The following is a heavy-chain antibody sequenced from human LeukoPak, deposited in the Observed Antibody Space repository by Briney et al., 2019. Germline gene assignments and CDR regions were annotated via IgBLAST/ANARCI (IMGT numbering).Heavy chain of an antibody. CDR2: ISYDGSNK. D-gene: IGHD6-13*01. V-gene: IGHV3-30-3*01. CDR1: GFTFSSYA. Sequence: GGSLRLSCAASGFTFSSYAMHWVRQAPGKGLEWVAVISYDGSNKYHADSVKGRFTISRDNSKNTLYLQMNSLRAEDTAVYYCARDDYRIAAAGLDYWGQGTLVTVSS. CDR3: ARDDYRIAAAGLDY. J-gene: IGHJ4*02.